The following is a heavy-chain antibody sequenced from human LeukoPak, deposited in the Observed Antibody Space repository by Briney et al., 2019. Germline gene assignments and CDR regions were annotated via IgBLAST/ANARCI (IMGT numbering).Heavy chain of an antibody. CDR3: ARVAAKTVDY. Sequence: SETLSLTCYVSGGSIGRSSYYWGWIRQPPGKGLEWIGNIYYTGTTNYNPSLKSRVTISVDTSKSQFSLKLSSVTAADTAVYYCARVAAKTVDYWGRGTLVSVSS. D-gene: IGHD2-15*01. J-gene: IGHJ4*02. CDR2: IYYTGTT. V-gene: IGHV4-39*07. CDR1: GGSIGRSSYY.